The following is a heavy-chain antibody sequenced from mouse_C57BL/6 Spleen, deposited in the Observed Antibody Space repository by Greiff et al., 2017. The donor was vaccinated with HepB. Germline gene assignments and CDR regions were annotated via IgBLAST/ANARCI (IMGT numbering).Heavy chain of an antibody. V-gene: IGHV5-17*01. D-gene: IGHD2-5*01. J-gene: IGHJ4*01. CDR1: GFTFSDYG. CDR2: ISSGSSTI. Sequence: DVHLVESGGDLVKPGGSLKLSCAASGFTFSDYGMHWVRQAPEKGLEWVAYISSGSSTIYYADTVKGRFTISRDNAKNTLFLQMTSLRSEDTAMYYCARDYSNSLYAMDYWGQGTSVTVSS. CDR3: ARDYSNSLYAMDY.